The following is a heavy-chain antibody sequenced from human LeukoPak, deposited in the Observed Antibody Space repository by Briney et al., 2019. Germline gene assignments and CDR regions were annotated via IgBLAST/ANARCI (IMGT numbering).Heavy chain of an antibody. J-gene: IGHJ4*02. V-gene: IGHV1-18*01. CDR3: AREGLGYCTGGSCSAFDS. D-gene: IGHD2-15*01. Sequence: ASVKVSCKASGYTFTSYGISWVRQAPGQGLEWMGWISTYNGNTRHAQMVQGRVTMTTDTSTSTAYMELRCLRSDDTAVYYCAREGLGYCTGGSCSAFDSWGQGTLVTVSS. CDR1: GYTFTSYG. CDR2: ISTYNGNT.